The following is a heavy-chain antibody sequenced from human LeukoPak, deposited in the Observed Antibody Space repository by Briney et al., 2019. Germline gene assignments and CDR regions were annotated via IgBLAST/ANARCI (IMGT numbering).Heavy chain of an antibody. CDR2: IYYSGST. Sequence: SETLTLTCAVYGGSFSGYYWSWIRQPPGKGLEWIGYIYYSGSTNYNPSLKSRVTISVDTSKNQFSLKLSSVTAADTAVYYCARHIQNDFWSGYYIPSGFDPWGQGTLVTVSS. CDR3: ARHIQNDFWSGYYIPSGFDP. V-gene: IGHV4-59*08. CDR1: GGSFSGYY. D-gene: IGHD3-3*01. J-gene: IGHJ5*02.